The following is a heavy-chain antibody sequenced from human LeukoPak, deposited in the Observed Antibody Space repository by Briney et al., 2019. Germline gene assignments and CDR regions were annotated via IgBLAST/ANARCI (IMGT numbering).Heavy chain of an antibody. J-gene: IGHJ4*02. V-gene: IGHV1-69*04. CDR3: ATTNDGGGYQWGDFFDF. Sequence: GASVKVSCKASGGTSNSHAISWVRQAPGQGLEWMGRMIPNLGTTNRAQNFQDRVTLTADKSTNTAYMELTSLPSDDTAVYYCATTNDGGGYQWGDFFDFWGQGTLVTVSS. CDR2: MIPNLGTT. CDR1: GGTSNSHA. D-gene: IGHD3-22*01.